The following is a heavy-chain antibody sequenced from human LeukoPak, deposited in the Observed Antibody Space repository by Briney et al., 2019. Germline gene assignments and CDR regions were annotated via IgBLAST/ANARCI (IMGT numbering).Heavy chain of an antibody. CDR3: ARDQYCSGGSCYWFDP. CDR2: INHSGST. J-gene: IGHJ5*02. Sequence: SETLSLTCAVYGGSFSGYYWSWIRQPPGKGLEWIGEINHSGSTNYNPSPKSRVTISVDTSKNQFSLKLSSVTAADTAVYYCARDQYCSGGSCYWFDPWGQGTLVTVSS. V-gene: IGHV4-34*01. D-gene: IGHD2-15*01. CDR1: GGSFSGYY.